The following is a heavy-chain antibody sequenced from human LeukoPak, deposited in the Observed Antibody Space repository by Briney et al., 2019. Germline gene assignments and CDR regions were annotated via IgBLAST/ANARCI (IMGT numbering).Heavy chain of an antibody. CDR1: GSSFTNFD. V-gene: IGHV1-8*01. CDR3: ARGPQWRGDYYYMDV. CDR2: MNPNSGNK. J-gene: IGHJ6*03. Sequence: ASVKVSCKASGSSFTNFDINWVRQATGQGLEWMGWMNPNSGNKGYAQKFQGRVTMTMNTSITTAYVELSSLRSEDTAVYYCARGPQWRGDYYYMDVWGRGTTVTVSS. D-gene: IGHD6-19*01.